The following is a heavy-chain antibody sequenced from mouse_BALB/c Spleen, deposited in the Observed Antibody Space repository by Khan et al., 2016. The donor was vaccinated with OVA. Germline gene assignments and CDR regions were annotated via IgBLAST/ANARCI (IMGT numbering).Heavy chain of an antibody. CDR2: ITSGGSYT. Sequence: EVELVESGGGLVKPGGSLKFSCAASGFTFSSYSMSWVRQTPEKRLEWVATITSGGSYTYYPDSVKGRFTISRDNAKNTLYLQMSSLKSEDTAMYYCSRDRNYYGSSFYFDYWGPGTTLTVSS. V-gene: IGHV5-6-4*01. CDR1: GFTFSSYS. D-gene: IGHD1-1*01. CDR3: SRDRNYYGSSFYFDY. J-gene: IGHJ2*01.